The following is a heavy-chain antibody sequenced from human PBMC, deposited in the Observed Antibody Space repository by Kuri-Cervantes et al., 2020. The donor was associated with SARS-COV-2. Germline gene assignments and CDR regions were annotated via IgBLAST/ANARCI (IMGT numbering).Heavy chain of an antibody. CDR2: ISTSGGDT. V-gene: IGHV3-23*01. Sequence: GESLKISCAASRFTFNNYDLIWVRQAPGKGLEWVSSISTSGGDTNYADSLKGRFTISRDNSKNTLYLQINSLRVEDTAVYYCASVSTMGVSLDWGQGTLVTVSS. D-gene: IGHD5-24*01. J-gene: IGHJ4*02. CDR1: RFTFNNYD. CDR3: ASVSTMGVSLD.